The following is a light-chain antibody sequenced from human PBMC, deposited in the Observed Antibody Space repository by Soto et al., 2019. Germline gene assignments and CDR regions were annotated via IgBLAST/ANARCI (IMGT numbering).Light chain of an antibody. CDR1: RSNIGAAFD. Sequence: QSALTQPPSVSGAPGQRVTISCSGSRSNIGAAFDVHWYQQRPGTAPRLLIYANSNRPSGVPDRFSASKSVTSASLAIRGLQAEDEADYYCQSYDSSLSAWVFGGGTKLTVL. V-gene: IGLV1-40*01. CDR3: QSYDSSLSAWV. J-gene: IGLJ3*02. CDR2: ANS.